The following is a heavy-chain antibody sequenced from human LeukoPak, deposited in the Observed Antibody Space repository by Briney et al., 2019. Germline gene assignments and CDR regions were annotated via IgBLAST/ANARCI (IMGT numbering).Heavy chain of an antibody. CDR1: GFTFNDYY. CDR2: INIGGTNT. J-gene: IGHJ5*02. Sequence: GGSLRLSCAASGFTFNDYYMSWIRQAPGKGLEWLSYINIGGTNTHYADSVKGRFTISRDNAKKSLYLEMTNLRAEDTAVYYCATDGAGFDTWGQGVLVTVSS. V-gene: IGHV3-11*01. CDR3: ATDGAGFDT.